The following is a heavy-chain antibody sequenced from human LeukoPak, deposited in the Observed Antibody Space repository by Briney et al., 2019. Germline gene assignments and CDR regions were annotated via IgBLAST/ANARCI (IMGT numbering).Heavy chain of an antibody. J-gene: IGHJ5*02. D-gene: IGHD2-15*01. CDR3: ARTSGHCDGGSCFPPDL. CDR1: GFTFSNHW. V-gene: IGHV3-7*01. Sequence: GGSVTLSCAASGFTFSNHWMLWLRQAPGKGLEWLANIRQDGGVIHYVASVKGRFTISRDNPKNSLYLQMDSLRVEDTALYYCARTSGHCDGGSCFPPDLCGQGTMVTVSS. CDR2: IRQDGGVI.